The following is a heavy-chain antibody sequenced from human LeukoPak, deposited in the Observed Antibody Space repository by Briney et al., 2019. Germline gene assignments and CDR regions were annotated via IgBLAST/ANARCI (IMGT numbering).Heavy chain of an antibody. D-gene: IGHD3-10*01. V-gene: IGHV3-21*04. Sequence: KPGGSLRLSCAASGFTFSSYSMNWVRQAPGKGLEWVSSISSSSSYTYYADSVKGRFTISRDNSKNTLYLQMNSLRAEDTAVYYCAKDIPYGSGSYGHWGQGTLVTVSS. CDR3: AKDIPYGSGSYGH. CDR1: GFTFSSYS. J-gene: IGHJ4*02. CDR2: ISSSSSYT.